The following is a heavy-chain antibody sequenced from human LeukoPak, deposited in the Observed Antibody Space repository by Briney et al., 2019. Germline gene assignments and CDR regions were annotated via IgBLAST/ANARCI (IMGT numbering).Heavy chain of an antibody. J-gene: IGHJ4*02. Sequence: PGGSLRLSCAASGFTFSDYYMSWIRQAPGKGLEWVSYISSSGSTIYYADSVKGRFTISRDNAKNSLYLQMNSLRAEDTAVYYCARVSGKSGILLKPTGYSFDYWGQGTLVTVSS. D-gene: IGHD2-15*01. CDR1: GFTFSDYY. V-gene: IGHV3-11*01. CDR2: ISSSGSTI. CDR3: ARVSGKSGILLKPTGYSFDY.